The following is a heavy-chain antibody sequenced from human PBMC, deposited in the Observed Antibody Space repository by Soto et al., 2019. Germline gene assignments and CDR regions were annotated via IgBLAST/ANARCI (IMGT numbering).Heavy chain of an antibody. D-gene: IGHD1-26*01. V-gene: IGHV3-21*01. CDR1: FSFSMYS. J-gene: IGHJ5*02. CDR2: ISSGSAFI. Sequence: EVQVVESGGGLVKPGGSLRLSCNFSFSMYSMDWVRQAPGKGLEWVASISSGSAFIKYADSVKGRFAISRDNAKNSVSLQMDSLRVEDTAMSYCTRDQGGSYDSWFDPWGRGTLVTVSS. CDR3: TRDQGGSYDSWFDP.